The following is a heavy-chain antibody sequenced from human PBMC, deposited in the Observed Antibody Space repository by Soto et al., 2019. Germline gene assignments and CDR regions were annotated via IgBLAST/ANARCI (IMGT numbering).Heavy chain of an antibody. CDR3: ARGPGVLRFLEWLLGFDY. Sequence: PSETLSLTCTVSGDSISSYYWSWIRQPPGKGLEWIGYIYYSGSTNYNPSLKSRVTISVDTSKNQFSLKLSSVTAADTAVYYCARGPGVLRFLEWLLGFDYWGQGTLVTVSS. CDR1: GDSISSYY. CDR2: IYYSGST. V-gene: IGHV4-59*12. J-gene: IGHJ4*02. D-gene: IGHD3-3*01.